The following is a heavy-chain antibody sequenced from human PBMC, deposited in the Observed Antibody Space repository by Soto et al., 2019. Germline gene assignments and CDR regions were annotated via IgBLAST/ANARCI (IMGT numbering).Heavy chain of an antibody. CDR2: ISAYNGNT. Sequence: QVQLVQSGAEVKKPGASVKVSCKASGYNFNSYTISWVRQAPGQGLEWMGRISAYNGNTNYAQKLQGRGTMTTDTSTSTAYMELRSLRSDDTAVYHCARVVGALGHWFDPWGQGTRVTVSS. J-gene: IGHJ5*02. V-gene: IGHV1-18*01. CDR3: ARVVGALGHWFDP. D-gene: IGHD1-26*01. CDR1: GYNFNSYT.